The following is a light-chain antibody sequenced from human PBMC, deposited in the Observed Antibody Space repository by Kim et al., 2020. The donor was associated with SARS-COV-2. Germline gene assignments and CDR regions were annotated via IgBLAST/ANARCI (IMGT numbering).Light chain of an antibody. J-gene: IGLJ3*02. V-gene: IGLV2-11*01. CDR2: DVT. CDR3: CSYTGRYSWV. Sequence: QSALTQPRSVSGSPGQSVTISCTGTNSDVGGYNYVSWYQQHPDKVPKLLIYDVTTWPSGVPDRFSGSKSGNTASLTISGLQAEDESDYYCCSYTGRYSWVFGGGTQLTVL. CDR1: NSDVGGYNY.